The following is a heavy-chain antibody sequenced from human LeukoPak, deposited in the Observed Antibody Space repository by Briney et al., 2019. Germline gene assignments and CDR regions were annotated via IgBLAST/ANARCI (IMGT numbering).Heavy chain of an antibody. CDR2: INHSGST. J-gene: IGHJ4*02. D-gene: IGHD6-19*01. Sequence: SETLSLTCAVYGGSFSGYSWSWIRQPPGKGLEWIGEINHSGSTNYNPSLKSRVTISVDTSKNQFSLKLSSVTAADTAVYYCARVQWLVPGYWGQGTLVTVSS. CDR1: GGSFSGYS. CDR3: ARVQWLVPGY. V-gene: IGHV4-34*01.